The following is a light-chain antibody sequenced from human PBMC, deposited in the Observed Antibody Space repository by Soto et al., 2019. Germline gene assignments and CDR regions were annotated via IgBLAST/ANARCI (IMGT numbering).Light chain of an antibody. CDR3: QQRSNWPWT. CDR2: DAS. V-gene: IGKV3-11*01. CDR1: QSVSSY. J-gene: IGKJ1*01. Sequence: EIVFTQSPATLSLSPGERATLSCRASQSVSSYLAWYQQKPDQAPRLLIYDASNRATGIPARFSGSGSGTDFTLTISSLEPEDFAVYYCQQRSNWPWTFGQGTKVEIK.